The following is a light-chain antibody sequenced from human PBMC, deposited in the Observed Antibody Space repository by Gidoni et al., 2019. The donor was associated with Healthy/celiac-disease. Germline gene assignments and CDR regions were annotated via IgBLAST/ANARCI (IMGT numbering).Light chain of an antibody. CDR3: QQYKSYSPT. CDR1: QRISSW. Sequence: DIQMTQSPSTLSASVGDRVTITCRASQRISSWLAWYQQKPGKAPKLLIYDASSLESGVPSRFSGSGSGTEFTLTISSLQPDDFATYYCQQYKSYSPTFGQGTKVEIK. V-gene: IGKV1-5*01. CDR2: DAS. J-gene: IGKJ1*01.